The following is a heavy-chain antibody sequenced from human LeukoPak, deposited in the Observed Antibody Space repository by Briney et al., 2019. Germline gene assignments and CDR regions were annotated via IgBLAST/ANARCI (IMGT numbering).Heavy chain of an antibody. V-gene: IGHV3-21*01. CDR2: ISSGSDYV. Sequence: GGSLRLSCTASGFTFRRYSFNWVRQAPGKGLEWVSTISSGSDYVYYADSVRGRFTISRDNAENSLYLQMNSLRAEDTAVYYCTRDLSLAAPQGFDYWGQGTLVTVSS. CDR1: GFTFRRYS. J-gene: IGHJ4*02. D-gene: IGHD6-6*01. CDR3: TRDLSLAAPQGFDY.